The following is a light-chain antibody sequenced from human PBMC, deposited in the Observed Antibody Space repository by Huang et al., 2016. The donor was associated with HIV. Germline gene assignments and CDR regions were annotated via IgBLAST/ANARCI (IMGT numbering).Light chain of an antibody. J-gene: IGKJ2*01. CDR1: QSVSSN. CDR2: GAS. CDR3: QQYNNWPYT. Sequence: EIVMTQSPATLSVSPGERATLSCRASQSVSSNLAWYQQKPGQAPRLLIYGASTRATGSPARFSVRGSGTEFTLTISSLQSEDFAVYYCQQYNNWPYTFGQGTKLEIK. V-gene: IGKV3-15*01.